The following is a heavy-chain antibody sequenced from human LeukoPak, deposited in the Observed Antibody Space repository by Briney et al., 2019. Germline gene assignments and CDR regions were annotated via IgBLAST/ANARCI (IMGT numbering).Heavy chain of an antibody. CDR1: GFTFSSFG. J-gene: IGHJ4*02. V-gene: IGHV3-23*01. Sequence: GGSLRLSCAASGFTFSSFGMSWVRQAPGKGLEWVSGISGSGDSTYYADSVKGRFTISRDNSKKTLYLQMNSLRAEDTAVYYCTNLYCSSTSCFDYWGQGTLVTVSS. CDR2: ISGSGDST. D-gene: IGHD2-2*01. CDR3: TNLYCSSTSCFDY.